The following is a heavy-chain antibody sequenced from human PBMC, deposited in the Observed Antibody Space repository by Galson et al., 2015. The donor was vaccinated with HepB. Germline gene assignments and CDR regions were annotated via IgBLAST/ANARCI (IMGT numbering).Heavy chain of an antibody. V-gene: IGHV3-21*01. D-gene: IGHD6-19*01. J-gene: IGHJ4*02. CDR3: ARDESGAVAGGKSDS. CDR1: GFTFSSYS. Sequence: SLRLSCAASGFTFSSYSMNWVRQAPGKGLEWVSSISSSSSYIYYADSAKGRFTISRDNAKSSLYLQMNSLRAEDTAVYYCARDESGAVAGGKSDSWGQGTLVTVSS. CDR2: ISSSSSYI.